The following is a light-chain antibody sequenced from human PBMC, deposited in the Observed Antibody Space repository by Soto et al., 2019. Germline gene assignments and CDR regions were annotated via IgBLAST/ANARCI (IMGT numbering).Light chain of an antibody. CDR3: QQHNNWPPWT. CDR1: QSVSSN. V-gene: IGKV3-15*01. Sequence: EIVMTQSPATLSVSPGERATLSCRASQSVSSNLAWYQQKPGQAPRLLMYGASTRATGIPDRFSGSVSGTEFTLTISSLQSEDFAVYYCQQHNNWPPWTFGQGTKVEIQ. CDR2: GAS. J-gene: IGKJ1*01.